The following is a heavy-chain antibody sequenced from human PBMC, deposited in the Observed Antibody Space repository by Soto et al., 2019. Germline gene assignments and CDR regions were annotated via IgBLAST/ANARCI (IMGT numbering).Heavy chain of an antibody. CDR1: GFTVSSNY. J-gene: IGHJ6*03. Sequence: GGSLRLSCAASGFTVSSNYMSWVRQAPGKGLEWVSVIYSGGSTYYADSVKGRFTISRDNSKNTLYLQMNSLRAEDTAVYYCARDSFLSYDFWSGPPAYYMDVWGKGTTVTVSS. D-gene: IGHD3-3*01. V-gene: IGHV3-66*01. CDR3: ARDSFLSYDFWSGPPAYYMDV. CDR2: IYSGGST.